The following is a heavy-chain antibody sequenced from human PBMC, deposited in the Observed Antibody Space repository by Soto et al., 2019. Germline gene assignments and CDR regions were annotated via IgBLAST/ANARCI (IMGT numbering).Heavy chain of an antibody. CDR3: ARNLYGRAFDF. V-gene: IGHV1-18*01. Sequence: QVRLVQSGAEVKRPGASVKVSCKTSGYTFTSYHVSWVRQAPGQGLEWMGWVNPFDEHTNYSQKLQGRVSMTSDRFTATAYMEVWSLRSDDTAVYFCARNLYGRAFDFWGQGTMVAVSS. D-gene: IGHD3-16*01. CDR2: VNPFDEHT. J-gene: IGHJ3*01. CDR1: GYTFTSYH.